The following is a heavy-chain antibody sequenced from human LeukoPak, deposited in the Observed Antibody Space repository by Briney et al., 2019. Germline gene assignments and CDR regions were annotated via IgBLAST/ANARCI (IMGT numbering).Heavy chain of an antibody. J-gene: IGHJ4*02. Sequence: PGGSLRLSCAASGFIFSSYSMNWVRQAPGKGLEWVSYISTSSSTIYYADSVEGRFTISRDNAKNSLYLQMNSLRAEDTAVYYCAKDISSGRDGYNWSDYWGQGTLVTVSS. CDR3: AKDISSGRDGYNWSDY. D-gene: IGHD5-24*01. CDR1: GFIFSSYS. V-gene: IGHV3-48*01. CDR2: ISTSSSTI.